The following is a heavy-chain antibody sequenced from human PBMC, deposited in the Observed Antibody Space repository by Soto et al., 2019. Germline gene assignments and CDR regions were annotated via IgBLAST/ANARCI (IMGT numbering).Heavy chain of an antibody. V-gene: IGHV3-33*01. CDR3: ARDVGGYYSYFYY. Sequence: GGSLRLSCAASGFTFSSYGMHWVRQAPGKGLEWVAVIWYDGSNKYYADSVKGRFTISRDNSKNTLYLQMNSLRAEDTAVYYCARDVGGYYSYFYYWGQGTLVTVS. J-gene: IGHJ4*02. CDR1: GFTFSSYG. D-gene: IGHD3-22*01. CDR2: IWYDGSNK.